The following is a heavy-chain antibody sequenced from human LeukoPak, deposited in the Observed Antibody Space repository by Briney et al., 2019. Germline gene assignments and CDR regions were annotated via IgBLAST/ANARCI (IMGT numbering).Heavy chain of an antibody. V-gene: IGHV1-24*01. J-gene: IGHJ4*02. CDR1: GYTLTELS. CDR3: GRSDYGDYGITY. Sequence: GASVKVSCKVSGYTLTELSMHWVRQAPGKGLEWMGGFDPEDGETIYAQKFQGRVTITRDTSASTVYMELTSLRSEDTAVYYCGRSDYGDYGITYWGQGTLVTVSS. CDR2: FDPEDGET. D-gene: IGHD4-17*01.